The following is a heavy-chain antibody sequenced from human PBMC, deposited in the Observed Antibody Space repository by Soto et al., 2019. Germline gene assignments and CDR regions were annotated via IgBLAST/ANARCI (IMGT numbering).Heavy chain of an antibody. V-gene: IGHV3-30-3*01. J-gene: IGHJ6*01. D-gene: IGHD6-19*01. CDR1: GNTFSSHA. CDR2: ISYDGFNE. CDR3: ARDRGGGWPYYGMDV. Sequence: QVQLVESGGGVVQPGRSLRLSCAASGNTFSSHAMHWVRQAPGKGLEWVAVISYDGFNEYYADSVKGRVTMSRDNSKQTVYLQMNSLRNEEPAVYFCARDRGGGWPYYGMDVWGQGTMVTVSS.